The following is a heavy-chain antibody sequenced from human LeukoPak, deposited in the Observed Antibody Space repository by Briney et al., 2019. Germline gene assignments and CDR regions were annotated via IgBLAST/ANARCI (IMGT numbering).Heavy chain of an antibody. CDR1: GGSISSGGYY. J-gene: IGHJ6*03. CDR3: ARARDYGGNWHYYYYMDV. V-gene: IGHV4-31*03. D-gene: IGHD4-23*01. CDR2: IYDSGST. Sequence: SETLSHTCTVSGGSISSGGYYWSWIRQHPGKGLEWIGYIYDSGSTYYNPSLKSRVTISVDTSKNQFSLKLSSVTAADTAVYYCARARDYGGNWHYYYYMDVWGKGTTVTVSS.